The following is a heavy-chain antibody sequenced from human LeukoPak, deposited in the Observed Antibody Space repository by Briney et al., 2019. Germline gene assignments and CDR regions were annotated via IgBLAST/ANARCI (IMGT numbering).Heavy chain of an antibody. Sequence: PGGSLRLSCAASGFDFSSNWMHWVRHAPGQGLVWVSRIKGDGISTNYADSVKGRFTISRDIAKNTLYLQMNSLRAEDTAVYYCAKAGGRREQGDNYFDYWGQGTLVTVSS. CDR3: AKAGGRREQGDNYFDY. D-gene: IGHD1-26*01. CDR1: GFDFSSNW. V-gene: IGHV3-74*01. J-gene: IGHJ4*02. CDR2: IKGDGIST.